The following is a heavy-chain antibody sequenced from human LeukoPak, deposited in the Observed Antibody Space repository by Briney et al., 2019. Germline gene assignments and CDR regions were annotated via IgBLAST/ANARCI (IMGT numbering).Heavy chain of an antibody. J-gene: IGHJ5*01. Sequence: SGTLSLTCTVSGGSIISSSYYWGWIRQPPGKGLEWIGSIYYSGSTHYNPSLKSRVTISVDTSKNQFSLRLSSVTAADTAVYFCARHSQYTTSWFDSWGQGTLVTVSS. V-gene: IGHV4-39*01. D-gene: IGHD6-13*01. CDR3: ARHSQYTTSWFDS. CDR1: GGSIISSSYY. CDR2: IYYSGST.